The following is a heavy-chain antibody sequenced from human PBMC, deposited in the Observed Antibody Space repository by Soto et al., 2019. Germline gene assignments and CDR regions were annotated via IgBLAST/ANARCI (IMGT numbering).Heavy chain of an antibody. CDR3: ARDMHPTTPYYYYYGIDV. CDR2: INPGGGRT. V-gene: IGHV1-46*02. CDR1: GYSFNSFY. D-gene: IGHD1-26*01. Sequence: QVHLVQSGAEVKKPGASMKVSCKASGYSFNSFYVHWVRQAPGQGIEWLGLINPGGGRTTYAQKFQGRVTVTRDTSTTTVYMELSSLRSEDTAVYYCARDMHPTTPYYYYYGIDVWGQGTTVTVSS. J-gene: IGHJ6*02.